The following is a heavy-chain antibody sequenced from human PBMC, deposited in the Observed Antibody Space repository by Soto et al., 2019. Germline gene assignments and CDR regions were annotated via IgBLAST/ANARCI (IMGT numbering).Heavy chain of an antibody. CDR3: ARDSEDIVLMVYADTNWFDP. CDR2: INSDGSST. Sequence: GGSLRLSCAASGFTFSSYWMHWVRQAPGKGLVWVSRINSDGSSTSYADSVKGRFTISRDNAKNTLYLQMNSLRAEDTAVYYCARDSEDIVLMVYADTNWFDPWGQGTLVTVSS. D-gene: IGHD2-8*01. J-gene: IGHJ5*02. V-gene: IGHV3-74*01. CDR1: GFTFSSYW.